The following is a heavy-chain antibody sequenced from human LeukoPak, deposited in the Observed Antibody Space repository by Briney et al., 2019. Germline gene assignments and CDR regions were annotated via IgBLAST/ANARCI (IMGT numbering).Heavy chain of an antibody. V-gene: IGHV5-51*01. J-gene: IGHJ6*02. Sequence: GESLKISCKGSGYSFTSYWIGWVRQMPGKGLEWMGIIYPGDSDTRYSPSFQGQVTISADKSISTAYLQWSSMKASDTAMYYCARSENYSYYGMDVWGQGTTVTVSS. CDR3: ARSENYSYYGMDV. CDR2: IYPGDSDT. CDR1: GYSFTSYW.